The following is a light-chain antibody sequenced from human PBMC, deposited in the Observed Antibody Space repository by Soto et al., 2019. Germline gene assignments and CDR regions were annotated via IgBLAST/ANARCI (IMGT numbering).Light chain of an antibody. V-gene: IGKV3-20*01. CDR3: QQYGSSPFT. Sequence: EIVLTQSPGTLSLSPGERATLSCRASQSVSSSSLAWYQQKPGQAPRLLIYGASSRATGIPDRFSGSGSGTDFTLTTSRLEPEDFAVYYCQQYGSSPFTFGGGTKVEIK. CDR2: GAS. CDR1: QSVSSSS. J-gene: IGKJ4*01.